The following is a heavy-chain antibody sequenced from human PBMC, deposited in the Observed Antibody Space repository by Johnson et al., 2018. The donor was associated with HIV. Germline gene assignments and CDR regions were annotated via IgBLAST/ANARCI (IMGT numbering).Heavy chain of an antibody. CDR3: ATDIVVVLALGGDAFDI. D-gene: IGHD2-2*01. V-gene: IGHV3-7*01. Sequence: VQLVESGGGVVQPGRSLRLSCAASGFTFNNYGMHWVRQAPGKGLEWVANIKQDGSEKYYVDSVKGRFTISRDNAKNSLYLQMSSLRAEDTAVYYCATDIVVVLALGGDAFDIWGQGTMVIVSS. CDR1: GFTFNNYG. J-gene: IGHJ3*02. CDR2: IKQDGSEK.